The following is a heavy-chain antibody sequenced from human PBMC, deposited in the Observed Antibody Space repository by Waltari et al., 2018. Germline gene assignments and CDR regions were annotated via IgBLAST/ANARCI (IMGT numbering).Heavy chain of an antibody. CDR3: AKFGHGPGTSDSWSNNRFDP. J-gene: IGHJ5*02. D-gene: IGHD3-10*01. Sequence: LESGGGLIHPGGSLRLSCAASGFMFASNSMSWVRQAPGKGLEWVAVISGKSNGIYYGESVRGQFTIFRDNSENTLYLQMNSLKVEDTATYYCAKFGHGPGTSDSWSNNRFDPWGQGTLVTVSS. CDR1: GFMFASNS. CDR2: ISGKSNGI. V-gene: IGHV3-23*01.